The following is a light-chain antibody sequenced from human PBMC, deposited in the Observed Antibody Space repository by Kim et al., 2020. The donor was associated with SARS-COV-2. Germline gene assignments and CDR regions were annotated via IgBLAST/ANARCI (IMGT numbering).Light chain of an antibody. CDR3: HRGTLFPYTTLYRSSSELT. Sequence: TRSRTVGDIVTITCRASQSIGSWLAWYQQKPGKAPKLLIYDASSLESGVPSRFSGSGSWTEFTLTISSLLPDDLAPYYTHRGTLFPYTTLYRSSSELT. J-gene: IGKJ4*01. CDR1: QSIGSW. CDR2: DAS. V-gene: IGKV1-5*01.